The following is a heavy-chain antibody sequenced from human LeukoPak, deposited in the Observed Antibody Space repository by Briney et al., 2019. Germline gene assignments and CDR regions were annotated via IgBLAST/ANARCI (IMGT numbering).Heavy chain of an antibody. CDR1: GFTFSSYG. D-gene: IGHD6-19*01. Sequence: GRSLRLSCAASGFTFSSYGMHWVRQAPGKGLEWVAVIWYDGSNKYYADSVKGRFTISRDNSKNTLYLQMNSLRAEDTAVYYCARDREAGYFDYWGQGTLVTVSS. V-gene: IGHV3-33*01. CDR2: IWYDGSNK. CDR3: ARDREAGYFDY. J-gene: IGHJ4*02.